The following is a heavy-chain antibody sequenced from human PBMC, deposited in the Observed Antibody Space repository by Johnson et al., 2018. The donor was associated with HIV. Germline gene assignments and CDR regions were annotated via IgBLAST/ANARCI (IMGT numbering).Heavy chain of an antibody. D-gene: IGHD3-22*01. CDR2: ISYDGSNK. Sequence: QVQLVESGGGEVQPGRSLRLSCAASGFTFSGYGMHWVRQAPGKGLEWVAVISYDGSNKYYAESVKGRFTISRDNSKNTLYLQMNSLRAEDTALYYCEKGLDSSGYVGAFDIWGQGTMVTVSS. CDR3: EKGLDSSGYVGAFDI. J-gene: IGHJ3*02. V-gene: IGHV3-30*18. CDR1: GFTFSGYG.